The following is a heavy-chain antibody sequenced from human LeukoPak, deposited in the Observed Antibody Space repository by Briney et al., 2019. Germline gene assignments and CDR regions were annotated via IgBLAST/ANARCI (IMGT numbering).Heavy chain of an antibody. CDR3: ARDSARAGYYYYMDV. J-gene: IGHJ6*03. CDR1: GFTFTTYT. Sequence: GGSLRLSCAASGFTFTTYTMNWVRQASGKGLEWVSSITSGVNYVNYADSVKGRFTISRDNAKNSLYLQMNSLRADDTAVYYCARDSARAGYYYYMDVWGKGTTVTVSS. V-gene: IGHV3-21*01. CDR2: ITSGVNYV. D-gene: IGHD3-10*01.